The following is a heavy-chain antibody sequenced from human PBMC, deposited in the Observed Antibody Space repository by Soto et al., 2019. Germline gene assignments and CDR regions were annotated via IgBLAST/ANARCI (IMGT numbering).Heavy chain of an antibody. J-gene: IGHJ4*02. V-gene: IGHV3-9*01. CDR1: GFTFDAYA. Sequence: GGSLRLSCAASGFTFDAYAMHWVRQAPGKGLEWVSGIGCYSASIGYADSVKGRFTISRDNSKNSLYLEMNSLKTEDTALYYCLKGWCHDFCIDYFDFWCQGTSFTVFS. D-gene: IGHD3-3*01. CDR2: IGCYSASI. CDR3: LKGWCHDFCIDYFDF.